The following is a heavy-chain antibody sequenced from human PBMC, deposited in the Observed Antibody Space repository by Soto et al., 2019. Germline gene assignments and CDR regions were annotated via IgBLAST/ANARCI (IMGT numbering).Heavy chain of an antibody. J-gene: IGHJ2*01. CDR2: VSGDGETT. D-gene: IGHD3-10*01. CDR1: GFTFNKYG. V-gene: IGHV3-23*01. Sequence: EVQLLESGGGLVQPGGSLRLSCSGSGFTFNKYGMTWVRQAPGKGLEWVSSVSGDGETTYYADSVRGRFTISRDNSKYTVSVQMKSLRAEDTAVYYCAKEASVPSFGEFWFFDLWGRGTQVTVSS. CDR3: AKEASVPSFGEFWFFDL.